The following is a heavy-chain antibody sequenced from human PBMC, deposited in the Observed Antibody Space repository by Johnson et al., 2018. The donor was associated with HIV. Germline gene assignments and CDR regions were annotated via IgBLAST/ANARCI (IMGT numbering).Heavy chain of an antibody. CDR3: ARPSSIASLYYEFDI. CDR1: GFTVSSNY. J-gene: IGHJ3*02. D-gene: IGHD6-6*01. Sequence: VQLVESGGGLIQPGGSLRLSCAASGFTVSSNYMSWVRQAPGKGLEWVSVIYSGGNTYYADSMRGRFTISRDNSKNTLYLQMNSLRVEDTAVYYCARPSSIASLYYEFDIWGQGTMVTVSS. V-gene: IGHV3-66*03. CDR2: IYSGGNT.